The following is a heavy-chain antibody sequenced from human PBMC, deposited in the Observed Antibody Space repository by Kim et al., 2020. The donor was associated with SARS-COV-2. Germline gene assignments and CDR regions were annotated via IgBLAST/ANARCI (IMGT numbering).Heavy chain of an antibody. CDR2: IIPIFGTA. Sequence: SVKVSCKASGGTFSSYAISWVRQAPGQGLEWMGGIIPIFGTANYAQKFQGRVTITADESTSTAYMELSSLRSEDTAVYYCARDWTLYCSSTSCYTAYYYYGMDVWGQGTTVTVSS. D-gene: IGHD2-2*02. J-gene: IGHJ6*02. V-gene: IGHV1-69*13. CDR1: GGTFSSYA. CDR3: ARDWTLYCSSTSCYTAYYYYGMDV.